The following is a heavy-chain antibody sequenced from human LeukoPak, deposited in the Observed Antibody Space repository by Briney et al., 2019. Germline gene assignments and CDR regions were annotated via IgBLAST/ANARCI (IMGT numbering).Heavy chain of an antibody. D-gene: IGHD6-19*01. CDR1: GGSISSYY. CDR2: IYYSGST. V-gene: IGHV4-59*01. CDR3: ARGGSGWSEYFKH. J-gene: IGHJ1*01. Sequence: SETLSLTGTVSGGSISSYYWNWLRQPPGTGLEWIGYIYYSGSTNYNPSLKSRVTISIDTSKNQFSLKLNSVTAADTAVYYCARGGSGWSEYFKHWGQGTLVTVSS.